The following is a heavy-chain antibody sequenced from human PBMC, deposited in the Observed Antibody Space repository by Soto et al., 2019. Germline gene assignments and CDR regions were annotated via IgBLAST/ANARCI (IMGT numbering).Heavy chain of an antibody. J-gene: IGHJ6*04. V-gene: IGHV4-39*01. D-gene: IGHD6-19*01. Sequence: PSETLSLTCTVSGGSISSSSYYWGWIRQPPGKGLEWIGSIYYSGSTYYNPSLKSRVTISVDTSKNQFSLKLSSVTAADTAVYYCARFGPSSVPFEPAEDYYYYGMDVWGKGTTVTVSS. CDR2: IYYSGST. CDR3: ARFGPSSVPFEPAEDYYYYGMDV. CDR1: GGSISSSSYY.